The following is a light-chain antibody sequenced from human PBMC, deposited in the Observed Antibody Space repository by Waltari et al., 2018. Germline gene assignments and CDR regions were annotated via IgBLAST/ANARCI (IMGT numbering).Light chain of an antibody. Sequence: QSALTQPASVSGSPGQSITISCTGTRRDVGSYNLVSWYQQPPGKAPKLMIYEGSKRPSGVSNRFSGSKSGNTASLTISGLQAEDEADYYCCSYAGSSTFPYVFGTGTKVTVL. CDR2: EGS. CDR3: CSYAGSSTFPYV. V-gene: IGLV2-23*03. CDR1: RRDVGSYNL. J-gene: IGLJ1*01.